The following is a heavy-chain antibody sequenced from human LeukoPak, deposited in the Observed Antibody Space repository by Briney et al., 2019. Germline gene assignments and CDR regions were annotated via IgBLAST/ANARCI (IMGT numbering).Heavy chain of an antibody. J-gene: IGHJ4*02. D-gene: IGHD1-1*01. CDR3: ARVGSTLSTTLDYFDC. V-gene: IGHV7-4-1*02. CDR2: INTNTGNP. CDR1: GGTFSSYA. Sequence: GASVKVSCKASGGTFSSYAISWVRQAPGQGLEWMGWINTNTGNPTYAQDFTGRFVFSLDTSVNTSYLQISSLKAEDTAVYFCARVGSTLSTTLDYFDCWGQGTLVTVSS.